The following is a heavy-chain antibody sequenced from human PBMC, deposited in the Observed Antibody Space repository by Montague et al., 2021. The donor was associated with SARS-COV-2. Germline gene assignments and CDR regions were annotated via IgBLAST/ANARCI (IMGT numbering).Heavy chain of an antibody. CDR1: GGSISPYN. D-gene: IGHD6-19*01. J-gene: IGHJ4*02. Sequence: SETLSLTCTVSGGSISPYNWNWSRQPPGKGLVWCVCIYYTGGTKYNHSLKSRVSMSVDTSKNQLSLRLTSVGAADTAVYYCARIAMAATFDSWGQGALVTVSS. CDR2: IYYTGGT. CDR3: ARIAMAATFDS. V-gene: IGHV4-59*13.